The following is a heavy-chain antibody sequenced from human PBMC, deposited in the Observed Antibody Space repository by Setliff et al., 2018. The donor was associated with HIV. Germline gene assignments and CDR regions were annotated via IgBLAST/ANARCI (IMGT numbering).Heavy chain of an antibody. Sequence: PGESLKISCKGSGYSFTSYWIGWVRQMPGKGLEWMGIIYPGDSDTRYSPSFQGQVTISVDKSISTAYLQWSSLKASDTAMYYSARLAPIQLWPRDCWFDPWGQGTLVTVSS. CDR1: GYSFTSYW. V-gene: IGHV5-51*01. CDR3: ARLAPIQLWPRDCWFDP. CDR2: IYPGDSDT. J-gene: IGHJ5*02. D-gene: IGHD5-18*01.